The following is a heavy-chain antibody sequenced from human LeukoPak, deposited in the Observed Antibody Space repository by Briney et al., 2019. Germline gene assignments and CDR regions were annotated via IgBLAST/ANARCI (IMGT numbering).Heavy chain of an antibody. D-gene: IGHD2-2*01. CDR1: GFNFGEYI. CDR3: ARDSSRPGGP. CDR2: ISSSGSRL. Sequence: GGSLRLSCAASGFNFGEYIMSWIRQAPGKGLEWVSYISSSGSRLYYADSVKGRFTISRDNAKNLLYLQMRSLRAEDTAVYYCARDSSRPGGPWGQGTLVTVSS. V-gene: IGHV3-11*01. J-gene: IGHJ5*02.